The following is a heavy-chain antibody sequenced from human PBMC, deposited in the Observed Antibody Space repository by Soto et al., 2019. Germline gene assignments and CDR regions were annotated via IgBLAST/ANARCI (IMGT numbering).Heavy chain of an antibody. J-gene: IGHJ4*02. Sequence: GGSLRLSCEASGFTFSSYWMHWVRQAPGKGLEYVSAISSNGGSTYYADSVKGRFTISRDNSKNTLYLQMSSLRAEDTAVYYCVKETTPGYYYDSSGYPDYWGQGTLVTVSS. D-gene: IGHD3-22*01. V-gene: IGHV3-64D*08. CDR3: VKETTPGYYYDSSGYPDY. CDR2: ISSNGGST. CDR1: GFTFSSYW.